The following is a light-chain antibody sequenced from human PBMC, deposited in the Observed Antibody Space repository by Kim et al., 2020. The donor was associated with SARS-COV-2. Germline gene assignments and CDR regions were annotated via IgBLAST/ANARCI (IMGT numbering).Light chain of an antibody. Sequence: SPGGRVTLSCRASQSVSTNLAWYQQKPGQAPRLLIYGASTRATGIPARFSGSGSGTEFTLTISSLQSEDSAVYHCQQYNNWPPWTFGQGTKVDIK. CDR1: QSVSTN. V-gene: IGKV3-15*01. CDR2: GAS. J-gene: IGKJ1*01. CDR3: QQYNNWPPWT.